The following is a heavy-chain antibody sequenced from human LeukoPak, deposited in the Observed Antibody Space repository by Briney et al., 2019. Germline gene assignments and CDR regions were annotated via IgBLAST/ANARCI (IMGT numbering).Heavy chain of an antibody. J-gene: IGHJ4*02. Sequence: ASVKVSCKASGYTFTSYAVNWVRQAPGQGLEWMGWINTNTGNPTYAQGFTGRFVFSLDTSVSTAYLQISSLKAEDTAVYYCARVPTSGDYDEVDYWGQGTLVTVSS. D-gene: IGHD4-17*01. CDR1: GYTFTSYA. V-gene: IGHV7-4-1*02. CDR3: ARVPTSGDYDEVDY. CDR2: INTNTGNP.